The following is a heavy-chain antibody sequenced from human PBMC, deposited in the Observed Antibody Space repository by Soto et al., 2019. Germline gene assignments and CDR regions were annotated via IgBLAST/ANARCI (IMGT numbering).Heavy chain of an antibody. CDR2: IWYDGSNK. V-gene: IGHV3-33*06. CDR3: AKTLPRYSSSWYVPPYYYCMDV. CDR1: GFTFSSYG. D-gene: IGHD6-13*01. Sequence: GGSLRLSCAASGFTFSSYGMHWVRQAPGKGLEWVAVIWYDGSNKNYADSVKGRLTISIDNSKNTLYLQMNSLRSEYTAVYYCAKTLPRYSSSWYVPPYYYCMDVWGQGTTVTVSS. J-gene: IGHJ6*02.